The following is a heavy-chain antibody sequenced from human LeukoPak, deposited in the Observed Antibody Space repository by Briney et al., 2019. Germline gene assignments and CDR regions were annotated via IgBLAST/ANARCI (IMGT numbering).Heavy chain of an antibody. D-gene: IGHD3-16*01. Sequence: GGSLRLSCAASGLSFSTFAMSWVRQGPARGLEWVSSLRGNGETFYADSARGRFTLSSDSFRNTVYLQLNNLRVEDTAIYYCARASWVSSTDAVRWGQGTLVTVSS. V-gene: IGHV3-23*01. J-gene: IGHJ4*02. CDR1: GLSFSTFA. CDR3: ARASWVSSTDAVR. CDR2: LRGNGET.